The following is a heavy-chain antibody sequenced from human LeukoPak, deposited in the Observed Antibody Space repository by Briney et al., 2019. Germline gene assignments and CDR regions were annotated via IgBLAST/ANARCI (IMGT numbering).Heavy chain of an antibody. CDR2: ISRSSTDT. CDR3: ARKTYYYDSGSYSKSYYFDY. Sequence: GGSLRLSCAASGFTFTDFCMSWIRQAPGKGLEWLSDISRSSTDTNYADSVKGRFTISRDNAKNPLFLQLNSLRAKDTAVYYCARKTYYYDSGSYSKSYYFDYWGHGTLVTVSS. J-gene: IGHJ4*01. D-gene: IGHD3-10*01. V-gene: IGHV3-11*06. CDR1: GFTFTDFC.